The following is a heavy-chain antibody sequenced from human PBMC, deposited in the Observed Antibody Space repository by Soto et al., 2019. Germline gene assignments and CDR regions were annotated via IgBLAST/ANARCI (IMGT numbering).Heavy chain of an antibody. J-gene: IGHJ4*02. CDR2: ISAYNGNT. CDR3: AREIAGDYGDYMDLPTFDY. V-gene: IGHV1-18*01. CDR1: GYTFTSYG. Sequence: ASVKVSCKASGYTFTSYGISWVRQAPGQGLEWMGWISAYNGNTNYAQKLQGRVTMTTDTSTSTAYMELRSLRSDDTAVYYCAREIAGDYGDYMDLPTFDYWGQGTLVTVSS. D-gene: IGHD4-17*01.